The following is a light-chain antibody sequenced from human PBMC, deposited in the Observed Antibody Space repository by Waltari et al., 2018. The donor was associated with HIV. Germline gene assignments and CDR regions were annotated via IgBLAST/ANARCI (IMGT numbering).Light chain of an antibody. CDR1: QLGDKY. J-gene: IGLJ2*01. V-gene: IGLV3-1*01. Sequence: SYELTQPPSVSVSPGQTASITCSGDQLGDKYACWYQQKPGQSPVLVIYQDSKRPSGIPERFSGSNSGNTATLTISGTQAMDEADYYCQAWDSSPVVFGGGTKLTVL. CDR3: QAWDSSPVV. CDR2: QDS.